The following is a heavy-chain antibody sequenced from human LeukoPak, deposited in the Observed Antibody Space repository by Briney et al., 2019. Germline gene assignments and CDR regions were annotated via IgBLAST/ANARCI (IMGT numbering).Heavy chain of an antibody. D-gene: IGHD6-13*01. Sequence: RASETLCLTCAVYDGSFRGYYWSWIRQPPGKGLEWIGEINHSGSTNYNPSLKSRVTISVDTSKTQFSLKLSSVTAADTAVYYCARVPSGYSSTKFDYWGQGTLVTVSS. CDR1: DGSFRGYY. J-gene: IGHJ4*02. CDR3: ARVPSGYSSTKFDY. V-gene: IGHV4-34*01. CDR2: INHSGST.